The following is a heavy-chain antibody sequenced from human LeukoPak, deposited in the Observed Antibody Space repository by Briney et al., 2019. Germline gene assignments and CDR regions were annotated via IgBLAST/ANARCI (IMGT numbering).Heavy chain of an antibody. CDR1: GGSFSGYY. V-gene: IGHV4-34*01. J-gene: IGHJ5*02. Sequence: SETLSLTCAVYGGSFSGYYWSWIRQPPGKGLEWIGEINHSGSNNYNPSLKSRVTISVDTTKNQFSLKLTSVTAADTAVYFCVRHFHGSGYVVDLWGQGILVTVSS. CDR3: VRHFHGSGYVVDL. D-gene: IGHD6-13*01. CDR2: INHSGSN.